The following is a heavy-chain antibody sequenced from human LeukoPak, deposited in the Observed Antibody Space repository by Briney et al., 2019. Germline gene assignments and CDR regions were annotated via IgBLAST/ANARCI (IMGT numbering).Heavy chain of an antibody. J-gene: IGHJ4*02. V-gene: IGHV1-69*05. CDR2: IIPIFGTA. CDR1: GGTFSSYA. D-gene: IGHD3-3*01. Sequence: ASVKVSCKASGGTFSSYAISWVRQAPGQGLEWMGGIIPIFGTANYAQKFQGRVTITTDESTSTAYMELSSLRSEDTAVYYCARDSEYDDHGHFDYWGQGTLVTVSS. CDR3: ARDSEYDDHGHFDY.